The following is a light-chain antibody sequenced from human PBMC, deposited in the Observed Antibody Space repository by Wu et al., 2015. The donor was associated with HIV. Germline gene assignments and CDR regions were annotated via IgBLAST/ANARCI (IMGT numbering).Light chain of an antibody. CDR3: QHYGSSPRT. J-gene: IGKJ1*01. Sequence: EIVMTQSPATLSVSPGERATLSCRASQIVSRSYLAWYQQKPGQAPRLLIYGASTRATGIPQRFSGSGSGTEFTLTISRLEPEDSAVYYCQHYGSSPRTFGQGTKVEIK. CDR2: GAS. V-gene: IGKV3-20*01. CDR1: QIVSRSY.